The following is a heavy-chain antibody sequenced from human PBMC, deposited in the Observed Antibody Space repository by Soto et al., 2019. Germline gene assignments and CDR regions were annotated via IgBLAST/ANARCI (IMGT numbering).Heavy chain of an antibody. CDR2: VSAYNGNT. Sequence: ASVKVSCKASGYTFTSYGISWVRQAPGQGLEWMGWVSAYNGNTNYAQKLQGRVTMTTDTSTSTAYMELRSLRSDDTAVYYCARGPYYYDSSGYYTYWGQGTLVTVSS. V-gene: IGHV1-18*01. J-gene: IGHJ4*02. CDR3: ARGPYYYDSSGYYTY. CDR1: GYTFTSYG. D-gene: IGHD3-22*01.